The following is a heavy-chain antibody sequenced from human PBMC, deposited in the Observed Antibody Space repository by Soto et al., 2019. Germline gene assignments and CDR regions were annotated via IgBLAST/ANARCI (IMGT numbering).Heavy chain of an antibody. Sequence: QVQLQESGPGLVKPSQTLSLTCTVSGGSISSGGYYWSWIRQHPGKGLEWIGYIYYSGSTYYNPSLNSRVTISVDTSKNQFSLKLSSVTAADTAVYYCARENDSSGYYAYWGQGTLVTVSS. CDR3: ARENDSSGYYAY. CDR1: GGSISSGGYY. D-gene: IGHD3-22*01. V-gene: IGHV4-31*03. J-gene: IGHJ4*02. CDR2: IYYSGST.